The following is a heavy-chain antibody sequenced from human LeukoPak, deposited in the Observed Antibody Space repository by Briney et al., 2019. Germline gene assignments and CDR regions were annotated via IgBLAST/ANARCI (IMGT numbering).Heavy chain of an antibody. CDR3: ARRQYYDSSGYWYYFDY. J-gene: IGHJ4*02. D-gene: IGHD3-22*01. CDR2: IYYSGST. Sequence: SETLSLTCAVYGGSFSGYYWSWIRQPPGQGLEWIGQIYYSGSTNYNPTLKSRVTISVDTSKNQFSLNLSSVTAADTAVYYCARRQYYDSSGYWYYFDYWGQGNMVTVSS. CDR1: GGSFSGYY. V-gene: IGHV4-34*11.